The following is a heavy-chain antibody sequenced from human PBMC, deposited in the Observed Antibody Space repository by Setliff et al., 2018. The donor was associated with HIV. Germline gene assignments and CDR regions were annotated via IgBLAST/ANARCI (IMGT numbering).Heavy chain of an antibody. CDR2: IYTKGST. CDR1: GASFSDYY. CDR3: ARGLTYYDVWSGYYGSQGQFFDY. V-gene: IGHV4-59*10. J-gene: IGHJ4*02. Sequence: SETLSLTCAVYGASFSDYYWSWVRQPAGKGLEWIGHIYTKGSTNYNPSLKSRVAISIDTSKNHFSLNLTSVTAADTAVYYCARGLTYYDVWSGYYGSQGQFFDYWGQGTLVTVSS. D-gene: IGHD3-3*01.